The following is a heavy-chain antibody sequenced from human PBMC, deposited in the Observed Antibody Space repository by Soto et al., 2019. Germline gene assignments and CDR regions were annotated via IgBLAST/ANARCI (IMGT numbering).Heavy chain of an antibody. D-gene: IGHD5-18*01. CDR3: ARDGYYDT. V-gene: IGHV1-18*01. CDR1: GYSFTTYG. J-gene: IGHJ3*02. Sequence: QVQLVQSGPEVKKPGASVKVSCKASGYSFTTYGIAWVRQAPGQGLDWMGWISVDNGNTHYAQKLQGRVTMTTDKSMSTAYLELRSVGSDDATEYYCARDGYYDTWGQGTMVIV. CDR2: ISVDNGNT.